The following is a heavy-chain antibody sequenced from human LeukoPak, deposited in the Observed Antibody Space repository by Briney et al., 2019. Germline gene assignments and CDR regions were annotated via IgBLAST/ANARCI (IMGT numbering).Heavy chain of an antibody. CDR3: ATDSRYYDSGGYFTAYMDV. CDR2: ISSSGSTI. Sequence: PGGSLRLSCAASGFTFSDYYMSWIRQAPGKGLEWVSYISSSGSTIYYADSVKGRFTISRDNSKNSLYLQMNSLGAEDTALYYCATDSRYYDSGGYFTAYMDVWGKGTTVTVSS. V-gene: IGHV3-11*01. D-gene: IGHD3-22*01. CDR1: GFTFSDYY. J-gene: IGHJ6*03.